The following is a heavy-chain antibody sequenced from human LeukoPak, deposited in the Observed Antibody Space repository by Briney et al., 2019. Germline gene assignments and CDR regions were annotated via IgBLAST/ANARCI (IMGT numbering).Heavy chain of an antibody. CDR1: GFTFSSFW. CDR2: IKYDGREK. D-gene: IGHD3-22*01. Sequence: GESLRLSCAASGFTFSSFWMTWVRLAPGKGLEWVANIKYDGREKYYVYSVKGRFTISRDNARNSIYLQMNSLRVDDTGVYYCARDRYSDTSRIPFPSWGQGILVTVSS. CDR3: ARDRYSDTSRIPFPS. J-gene: IGHJ5*02. V-gene: IGHV3-7*01.